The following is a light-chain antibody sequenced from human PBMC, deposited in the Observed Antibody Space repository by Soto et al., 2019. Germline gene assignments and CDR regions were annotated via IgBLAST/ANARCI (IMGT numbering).Light chain of an antibody. CDR1: QSVSSY. CDR2: DAS. V-gene: IGKV3-11*01. Sequence: EIVMTQSPDTLYVSPGEGATLSCRASQSVSSYLAWYQQKPGQAPRLLIYDASNRATGIPARFSGSGSGTDFTLTISSLEPEDFAVYYCQQRSNWPLITFGQGTRLEIK. J-gene: IGKJ5*01. CDR3: QQRSNWPLIT.